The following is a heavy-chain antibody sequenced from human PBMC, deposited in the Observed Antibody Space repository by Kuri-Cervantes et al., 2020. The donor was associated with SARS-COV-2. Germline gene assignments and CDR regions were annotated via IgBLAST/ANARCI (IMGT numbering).Heavy chain of an antibody. CDR3: ATQLGGVEYSSSGSGAFDI. CDR1: GYSFTSYW. J-gene: IGHJ3*02. V-gene: IGHV5-51*01. CDR2: IYPGDSDT. Sequence: GGSLRLSCKGSGYSFTSYWIGWVRQMPGKGLEWMGIIYPGDSDTRCSPSFQGQVTISADKSISTAYLQWSSLKASDTAMYYCATQLGGVEYSSSGSGAFDIWGQGTMVTVSS. D-gene: IGHD6-6*01.